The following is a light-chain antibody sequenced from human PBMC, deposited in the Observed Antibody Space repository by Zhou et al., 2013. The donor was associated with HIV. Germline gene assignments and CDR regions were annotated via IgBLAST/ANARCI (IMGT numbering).Light chain of an antibody. Sequence: DIQMTQSPSSLSASVGDRVTITCRASQRISSYLNWYQQKPEKAPKLLIYAASSLQSGVPSRFSGSGSGTEFTLTISSLQPDDFATYYCQQYHTYPVTFGGGTKVDIK. CDR2: AAS. V-gene: IGKV1-39*01. CDR1: QRISSY. CDR3: QQYHTYPVT. J-gene: IGKJ4*01.